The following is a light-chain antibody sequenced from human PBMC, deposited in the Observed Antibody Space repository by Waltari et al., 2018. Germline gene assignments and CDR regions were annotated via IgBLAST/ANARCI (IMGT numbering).Light chain of an antibody. V-gene: IGKV3-20*01. CDR1: ESISKY. CDR3: QHYESLPVT. CDR2: HAS. Sequence: ELVLTQSPGTLSLSSGERATLSCRASESISKYLAWYQQKPGQAPRLPIYHASSRATGIPDRFSGSGSGTDFSLTISRLEPEDFAVYYCQHYESLPVTFGQGTKVEIK. J-gene: IGKJ1*01.